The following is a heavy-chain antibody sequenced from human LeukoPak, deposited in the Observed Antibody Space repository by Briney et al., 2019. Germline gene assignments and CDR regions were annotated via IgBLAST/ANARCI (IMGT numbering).Heavy chain of an antibody. V-gene: IGHV4-59*01. CDR2: IYYSGST. CDR3: ARVTGYMIEDYFDY. J-gene: IGHJ4*02. CDR1: SGSISSYY. Sequence: KPSETLSLTCTVSSGSISSYYWSWIRQPPGKGLEWIGYIYYSGSTNYNPSLKSRVTISVDTSKNQFSLRLSSVTAADTAVYYCARVTGYMIEDYFDYWGQGTLVTVSS. D-gene: IGHD3-22*01.